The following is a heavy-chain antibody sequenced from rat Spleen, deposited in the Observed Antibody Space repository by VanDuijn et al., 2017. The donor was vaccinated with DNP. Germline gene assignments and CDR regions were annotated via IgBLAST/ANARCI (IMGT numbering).Heavy chain of an antibody. CDR3: ARYITTGAMDA. CDR2: ISYSGTT. V-gene: IGHV3-1*01. CDR1: GYSITSNY. D-gene: IGHD1-10*01. Sequence: EVQLQESGPGLVKPSQSLSLTCSVTGYSITSNYWGWIRKFPGNKMEWIGHISYSGTTTYSPSLKCRISITSDTSKNQFFLQLNSVTSEDTATYYCARYITTGAMDAWGQGTSVTVSS. J-gene: IGHJ4*01.